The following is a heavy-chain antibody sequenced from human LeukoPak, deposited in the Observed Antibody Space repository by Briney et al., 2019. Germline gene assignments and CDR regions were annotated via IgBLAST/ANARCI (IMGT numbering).Heavy chain of an antibody. V-gene: IGHV1-18*04. CDR3: ARDLTTDY. CDR2: ISAYNGNT. D-gene: IGHD3-3*01. J-gene: IGHJ4*02. Sequence: ASVKVSCKASGYTFTDCYLNWVRQAPGQGLEWMGWISAYNGNTNYAQKLQGRVTMTTDTSTSTAYMELRSLRSDDTAVYYCARDLTTDYWGQGTLVTVSS. CDR1: GYTFTDCY.